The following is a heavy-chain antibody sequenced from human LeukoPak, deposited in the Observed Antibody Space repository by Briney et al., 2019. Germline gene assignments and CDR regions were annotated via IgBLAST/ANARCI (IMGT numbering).Heavy chain of an antibody. Sequence: PSETLSLTCTVSGGSISSSSYYWGWIRQPPGKGLEWIGSIYYSGSTYYNPSLKSRVTISVDTSKNQFSLKLSSVTAADTAVYYCARDPNQGRAVAGIFDYWGQGTLVTVSS. CDR2: IYYSGST. D-gene: IGHD6-19*01. CDR1: GGSISSSSYY. CDR3: ARDPNQGRAVAGIFDY. J-gene: IGHJ4*02. V-gene: IGHV4-39*07.